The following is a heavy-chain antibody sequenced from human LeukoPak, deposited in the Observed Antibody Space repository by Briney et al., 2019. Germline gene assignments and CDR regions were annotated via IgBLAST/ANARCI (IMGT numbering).Heavy chain of an antibody. CDR2: IYYSGST. V-gene: IGHV4-59*01. J-gene: IGHJ6*03. CDR1: GGSISSYY. CDR3: AREEVVPAANKGYYYYMDV. Sequence: SETLSLTCTVSGGSISSYYWSWIRQPPGKGLEWIGYIYYSGSTNYNPSLKSRVTISVDTSKNQFSLKLSSVTAADTAVYYCAREEVVPAANKGYYYYMDVWGKGTTVTVSS. D-gene: IGHD2-2*01.